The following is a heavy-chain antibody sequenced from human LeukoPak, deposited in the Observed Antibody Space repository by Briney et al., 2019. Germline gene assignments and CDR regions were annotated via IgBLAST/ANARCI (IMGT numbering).Heavy chain of an antibody. Sequence: SQTLSLTCAVSGGSISSGGYSWSWIRQPPGRGLEWIGEINHSGSTNYNPSLKSRVTISVDTSKNQFSLKLSSVTAADTAVYYCARTSEIVVVNGLVYAFDIWGQGTMVTVSS. J-gene: IGHJ3*02. D-gene: IGHD3-22*01. V-gene: IGHV4-30-2*01. CDR3: ARTSEIVVVNGLVYAFDI. CDR1: GGSISSGGYS. CDR2: INHSGST.